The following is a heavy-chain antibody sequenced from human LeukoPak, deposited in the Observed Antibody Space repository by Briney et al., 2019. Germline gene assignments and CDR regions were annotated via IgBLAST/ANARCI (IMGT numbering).Heavy chain of an antibody. D-gene: IGHD4-17*01. CDR1: GFTFSSYD. CDR2: ISSNGGTI. V-gene: IGHV3-48*03. Sequence: PGGSLRLSCAASGFTFSSYDINWVRQAPGKGLEWVSYISSNGGTIYYADSVKGRFTISRDNAKNSLFLQMNSLRAEDTAVYYCARTEDHDYGDYYLDYWGQGALVTVSP. J-gene: IGHJ4*02. CDR3: ARTEDHDYGDYYLDY.